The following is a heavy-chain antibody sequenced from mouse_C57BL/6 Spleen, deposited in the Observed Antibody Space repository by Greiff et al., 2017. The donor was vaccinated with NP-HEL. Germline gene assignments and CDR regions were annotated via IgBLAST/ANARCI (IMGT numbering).Heavy chain of an antibody. CDR2: IDPSDSYT. CDR1: GYTFTSYW. J-gene: IGHJ2*01. Sequence: QVQLKQPGAELVMPGASVKLSCKASGYTFTSYWMHWVKQRPGQGLEWIGEIDPSDSYTNYNQKFKGKSTLTVDKSSSTAYMQLSSLTSEDSAVYYCARLRMADYFDDWGQGTTLTVSS. D-gene: IGHD2-12*01. V-gene: IGHV1-69*01. CDR3: ARLRMADYFDD.